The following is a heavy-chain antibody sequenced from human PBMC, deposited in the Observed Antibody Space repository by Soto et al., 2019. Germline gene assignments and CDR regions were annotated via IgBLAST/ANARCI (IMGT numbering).Heavy chain of an antibody. D-gene: IGHD6-13*01. Sequence: SETLSLTCAVSGGSISSSNWWSWVRQPPGKGLEWIGEIYHSGSTNYNPSLKSRVTISVDKSKNQFSLKLSSVTAADTAVYYCARVQGRQLANWFDPWGQGTLVTVSS. J-gene: IGHJ5*02. V-gene: IGHV4-4*02. CDR2: IYHSGST. CDR3: ARVQGRQLANWFDP. CDR1: GGSISSSNW.